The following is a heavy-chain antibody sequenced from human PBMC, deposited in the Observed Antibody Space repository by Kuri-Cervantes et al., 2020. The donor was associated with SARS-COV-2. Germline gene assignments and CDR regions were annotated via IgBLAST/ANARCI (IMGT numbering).Heavy chain of an antibody. CDR3: ARDPSSSVEAGNWFDP. D-gene: IGHD3-22*01. CDR2: INPSGGST. V-gene: IGHV1-46*01. CDR1: GYTLTSYY. Sequence: ASVKVSCKASGYTLTSYYMHWVRQAPGQGLEWMGIINPSGGSTSYAQKFQGRVTMTRDTSTSTVYMELSSLRSEDTAVYYCARDPSSSVEAGNWFDPWGQGTLVTVSS. J-gene: IGHJ5*02.